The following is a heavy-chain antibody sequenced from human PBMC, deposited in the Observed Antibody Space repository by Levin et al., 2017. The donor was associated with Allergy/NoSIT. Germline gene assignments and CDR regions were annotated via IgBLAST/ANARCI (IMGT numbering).Heavy chain of an antibody. J-gene: IGHJ4*02. CDR3: ARHLLAAGREYDY. CDR2: IGASSGTT. V-gene: IGHV3-23*01. CDR1: GFTFSNYP. D-gene: IGHD6-13*01. Sequence: GGSLRLSCTASGFTFSNYPMSWVRQTPGKGLEWISAIGASSGTTYYTDSVKGRFTISKDYSNNILYLQMNSLRAEDRAVFYCARHLLAAGREYDYCGQGALVTVSS.